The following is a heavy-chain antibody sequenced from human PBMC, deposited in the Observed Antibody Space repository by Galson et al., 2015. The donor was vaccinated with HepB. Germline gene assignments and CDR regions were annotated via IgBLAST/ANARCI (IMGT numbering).Heavy chain of an antibody. Sequence: SLRLXXAXXXFPXXXXXMSXVRQAPGKXLEWVSAISGXXXSTXXXDSVXXXXTISRDNSKNTXYLXMXSLRAEDKXXYYCXKGPPLVQYLHYWGQGTLVT. J-gene: IGHJ4*02. D-gene: IGHD2-2*01. V-gene: IGHV3-23*01. CDR3: XKGPPLVQYLHY. CDR2: ISGXXXST. CDR1: XFPXXXXX.